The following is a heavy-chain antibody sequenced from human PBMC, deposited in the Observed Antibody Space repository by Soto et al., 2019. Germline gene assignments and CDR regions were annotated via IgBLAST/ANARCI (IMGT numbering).Heavy chain of an antibody. J-gene: IGHJ6*02. CDR1: GGSISSYY. CDR2: IYYSGST. Sequence: SETLSLTCTVSGGSISSYYWSWIRQPPGKGLEWIGYIYYSGSTNYNPSLKSRVTISVDTSKNQFSLKLSSVTAADTAVYYCAREGNNWNFYYYYGMDVWGQGTTVTVSS. V-gene: IGHV4-59*01. D-gene: IGHD1-1*01. CDR3: AREGNNWNFYYYYGMDV.